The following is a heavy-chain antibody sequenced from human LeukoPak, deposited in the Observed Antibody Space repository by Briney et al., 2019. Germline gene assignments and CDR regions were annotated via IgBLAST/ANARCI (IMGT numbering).Heavy chain of an antibody. J-gene: IGHJ4*02. V-gene: IGHV4-34*01. CDR1: GGSFSGYY. Sequence: SETLSLTCAVYGGSFSGYYWSWIRQPPGKGLEWIGEINHSGSTNYNPSLKGRVTISVDTSKNQFSLKLSSVTAADTAVYYCARGFGYSYGYYFDYWGQGTLVTVSS. CDR3: ARGFGYSYGYYFDY. D-gene: IGHD5-18*01. CDR2: INHSGST.